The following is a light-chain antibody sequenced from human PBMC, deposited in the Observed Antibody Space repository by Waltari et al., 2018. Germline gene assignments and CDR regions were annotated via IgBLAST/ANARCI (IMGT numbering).Light chain of an antibody. V-gene: IGKV1-27*01. J-gene: IGKJ1*01. CDR1: QGISNY. Sequence: DIQMTQPPSSLSASVGDRVTITFRASQGISNYLAWYQQKPGKVPKLLIYGASTLQSGVPSRFSGSGSGTDFALTISSLQPEDVSTYYCQKYNGAPWTFGQGTKVEIK. CDR2: GAS. CDR3: QKYNGAPWT.